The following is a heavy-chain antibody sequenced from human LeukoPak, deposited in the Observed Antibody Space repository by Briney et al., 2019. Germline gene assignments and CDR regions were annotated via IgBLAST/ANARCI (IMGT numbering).Heavy chain of an antibody. CDR3: ARTRRITMVRGPKPRAFDI. CDR1: GGSFSGYY. Sequence: SETLSLTCAVYGGSFSGYYWSWIRQPPGKGLEWIGEINHSGSTNYNPSLKSRVTISVDTSKNQFSLKLSSVTAADTAVYHCARTRRITMVRGPKPRAFDIWGQGTMVTVSS. V-gene: IGHV4-34*01. D-gene: IGHD3-10*01. J-gene: IGHJ3*02. CDR2: INHSGST.